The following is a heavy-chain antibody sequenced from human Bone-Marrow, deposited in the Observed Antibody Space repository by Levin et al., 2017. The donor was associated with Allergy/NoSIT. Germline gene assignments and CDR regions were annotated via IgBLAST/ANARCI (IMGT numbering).Heavy chain of an antibody. D-gene: IGHD6-19*01. Sequence: SLKISCTASGFIFDDYAMHWVRLSPGKGLEWVSGISWSSSVIAYAASVKGRFTISRDNVKKSVYLQMNDLKTEDTALYYCAKAKTSSGFVVGFDSWGQGTRVIVSP. J-gene: IGHJ4*02. CDR3: AKAKTSSGFVVGFDS. V-gene: IGHV3-9*01. CDR2: ISWSSSVI. CDR1: GFIFDDYA.